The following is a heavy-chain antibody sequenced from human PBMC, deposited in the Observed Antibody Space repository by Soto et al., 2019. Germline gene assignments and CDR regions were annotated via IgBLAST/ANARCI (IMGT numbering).Heavy chain of an antibody. V-gene: IGHV3-23*01. Sequence: GSLRLSCAASGFTFSSYAMSWVRQAPGKGLEWVSAISGSGGSTYYADSVKGRFTISRDNSKNTLYLQMNSLRAEDTAVYYCAKDGYSSSFLYYYYDMDVWGQGTTVTVSS. CDR3: AKDGYSSSFLYYYYDMDV. D-gene: IGHD6-6*01. CDR2: ISGSGGST. CDR1: GFTFSSYA. J-gene: IGHJ6*02.